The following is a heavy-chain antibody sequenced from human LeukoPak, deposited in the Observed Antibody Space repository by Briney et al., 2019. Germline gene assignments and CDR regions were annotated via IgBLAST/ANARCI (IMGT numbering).Heavy chain of an antibody. D-gene: IGHD6-13*01. CDR1: GYRYTSYW. Sequence: GESLKISCKGSGYRYTSYWIGWVRQMPGKGLEWMGIIYPGDSDTRYSPSFQGQVTLSADKSSSTAYLQWSSLKASDSATYYCARLLRNIAAGVYYFDYWGQGTLVTVSS. CDR3: ARLLRNIAAGVYYFDY. CDR2: IYPGDSDT. J-gene: IGHJ4*02. V-gene: IGHV5-51*01.